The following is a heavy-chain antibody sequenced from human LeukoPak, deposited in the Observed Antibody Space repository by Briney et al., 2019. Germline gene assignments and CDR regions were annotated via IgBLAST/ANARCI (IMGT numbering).Heavy chain of an antibody. V-gene: IGHV3-53*01. Sequence: PGGSLRLSCAASGFTVSSNYMSWVRQAPGKGLEWVSVIYSGGSTYYADSVKGRFTISRDNSKNTLYLQMNSLRAEDTAVYYCAKCSTSCYSNWFDPWGQGTLVTVSS. CDR1: GFTVSSNY. CDR3: AKCSTSCYSNWFDP. CDR2: IYSGGST. D-gene: IGHD2-2*01. J-gene: IGHJ5*02.